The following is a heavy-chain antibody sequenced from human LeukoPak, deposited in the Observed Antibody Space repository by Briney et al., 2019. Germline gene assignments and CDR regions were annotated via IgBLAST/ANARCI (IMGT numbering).Heavy chain of an antibody. V-gene: IGHV1-2*02. CDR1: GYTFTGYY. D-gene: IGHD2-2*01. CDR2: INPNSGDT. CDR3: ARRPAAISYYYYMDV. J-gene: IGHJ6*03. Sequence: GASVKVSCKASGYTFTGYYMHWVRQAPGQGLEWMGWINPNSGDTNYAQKFQGRVTMTRDTSISTAYMELSRLRSDDTAVYYCARRPAAISYYYYMDVWGKGTTVTVSS.